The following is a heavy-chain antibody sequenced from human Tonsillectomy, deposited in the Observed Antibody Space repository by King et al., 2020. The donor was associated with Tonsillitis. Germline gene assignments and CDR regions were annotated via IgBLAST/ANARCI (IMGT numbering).Heavy chain of an antibody. Sequence: VQLVESGGGLVQPGGSLRLSCAASGFTFSSYWMSWVRQAPGKGLEWVANIKQDGNEKYYVDSMKGRFTISGDNAKNSLYLQMNSLGAEDTAVYYCARGAPYGSGLNWFDPWGQGTLVTVPA. J-gene: IGHJ5*02. CDR3: ARGAPYGSGLNWFDP. V-gene: IGHV3-7*01. D-gene: IGHD3-10*01. CDR2: IKQDGNEK. CDR1: GFTFSSYW.